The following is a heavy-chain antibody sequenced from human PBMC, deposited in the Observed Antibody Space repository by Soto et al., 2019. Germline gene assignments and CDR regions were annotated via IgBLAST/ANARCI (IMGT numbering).Heavy chain of an antibody. CDR3: ARDRFYNTIGHPGYFDL. CDR2: IYSGGRT. Sequence: EVQLVESGGGLVQPGGSLRLSCAASGFTVSGNYMSWVRQAPGKGLEWVSVIYSGGRTYYADSVRGRFTISRDNSNTTLYLQITSLRPQDTAVYYCARDRFYNTIGHPGYFDLWGRGTLVTVSS. D-gene: IGHD2-8*01. J-gene: IGHJ2*01. V-gene: IGHV3-66*01. CDR1: GFTVSGNY.